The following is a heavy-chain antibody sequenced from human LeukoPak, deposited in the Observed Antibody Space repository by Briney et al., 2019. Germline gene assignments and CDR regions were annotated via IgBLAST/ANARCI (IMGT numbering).Heavy chain of an antibody. CDR3: SNLDPNALGDYL. D-gene: IGHD5-12*01. CDR2: INSDGSST. J-gene: IGHJ4*02. Sequence: GGSLRLSCAVSGFTFSSYWMHWVRQAPGKRLVWVSRINSDGSSTKYADSVKGRFTISRDNAKNTLYVQMNNLRAEDTAVYYWSNLDPNALGDYLWGRGTLVTVSS. V-gene: IGHV3-74*03. CDR1: GFTFSSYW.